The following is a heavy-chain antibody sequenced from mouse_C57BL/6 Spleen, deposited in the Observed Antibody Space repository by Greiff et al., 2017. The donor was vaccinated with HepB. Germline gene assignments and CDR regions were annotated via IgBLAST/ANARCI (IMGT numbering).Heavy chain of an antibody. Sequence: EVQRVESGGGLVQPGGSLSLSCAASGFTFTDYYMSWVRQPPGKALEWLGFIRNKANGYTTEYSASVKGRFTISRDNSQSILYLQMNALRAEDSATYYCARYGRDLRWYFDVWGTGTTVTVSS. J-gene: IGHJ1*03. D-gene: IGHD3-3*01. CDR1: GFTFTDYY. V-gene: IGHV7-3*01. CDR2: IRNKANGYTT. CDR3: ARYGRDLRWYFDV.